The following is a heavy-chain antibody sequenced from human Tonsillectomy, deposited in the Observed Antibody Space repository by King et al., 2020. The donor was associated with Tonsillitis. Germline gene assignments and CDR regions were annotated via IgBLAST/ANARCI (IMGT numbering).Heavy chain of an antibody. CDR2: ISATTGST. CDR3: AKVESSDYYYGYFDY. J-gene: IGHJ4*02. Sequence: VQLVESGGGLVQPGGSLRLSCAASGVTFSTYAMSWVRQAPGKGLEWVSAISATTGSTYYADSVKGRFTISRDNSKNMRYLQMNSLRADDTAVYYCAKVESSDYYYGYFDYWGQGTLVTVSS. D-gene: IGHD3-22*01. V-gene: IGHV3-23*04. CDR1: GVTFSTYA.